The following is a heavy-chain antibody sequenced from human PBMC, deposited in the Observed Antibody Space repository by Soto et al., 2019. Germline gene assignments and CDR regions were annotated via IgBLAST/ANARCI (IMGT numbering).Heavy chain of an antibody. CDR1: GYSFTSYW. V-gene: IGHV5-10-1*01. D-gene: IGHD3-22*01. Sequence: PGGSLRLSCRGSGYSFTSYWIIWVRQMPGKGLEWMGRIDPSDSYTNYSPSFQGHVTISADKSVSTAYLQWSSLKASDTAMYYCARLGSGYYVEGYYFDYWGQGTLVTVSS. CDR3: ARLGSGYYVEGYYFDY. J-gene: IGHJ4*02. CDR2: IDPSDSYT.